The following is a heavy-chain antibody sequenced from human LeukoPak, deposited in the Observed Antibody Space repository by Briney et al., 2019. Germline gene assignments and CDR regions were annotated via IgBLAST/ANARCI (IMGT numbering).Heavy chain of an antibody. J-gene: IGHJ4*02. D-gene: IGHD6-19*01. V-gene: IGHV3-23*01. CDR3: AKDRYSSGWYDY. Sequence: GGSLRLSCAASGFTFSSYAMSWVRQAPGKGLEWVSAISGSGGSTYYADSVKGRFTISRDNSKNTLYRQMNSLRAEDTAVYYCAKDRYSSGWYDYWGQGTLVTVSS. CDR2: ISGSGGST. CDR1: GFTFSSYA.